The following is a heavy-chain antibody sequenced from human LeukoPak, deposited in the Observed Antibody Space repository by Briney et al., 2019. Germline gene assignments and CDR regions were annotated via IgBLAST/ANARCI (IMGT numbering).Heavy chain of an antibody. D-gene: IGHD1-1*01. V-gene: IGHV3-13*01. Sequence: GGSLRLSCAASGFTFSDYDMHWVRQATGKGLEWVSAIGTAGDTYYTGSVKGRFTISRENAKNSLYLQMNSLRAGDTAVYFCARVAKERVGGVYYFDYWGQGTLVTVSS. CDR3: ARVAKERVGGVYYFDY. CDR1: GFTFSDYD. J-gene: IGHJ4*02. CDR2: IGTAGDT.